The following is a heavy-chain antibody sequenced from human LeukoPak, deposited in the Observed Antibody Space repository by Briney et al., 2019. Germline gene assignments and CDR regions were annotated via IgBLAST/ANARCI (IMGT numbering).Heavy chain of an antibody. J-gene: IGHJ4*02. D-gene: IGHD2-2*01. CDR1: GFTFSGSA. Sequence: GGSLRLSCAASGFTFSGSAMHWVRQASGKGLEWVGRIRSKANSYATAYAASVKGRFTISRDDSKNTAYLQMNSLITEDTAVYYCTSGYCSSTSCLDYWGQGTLVTVSS. CDR3: TSGYCSSTSCLDY. CDR2: IRSKANSYAT. V-gene: IGHV3-73*01.